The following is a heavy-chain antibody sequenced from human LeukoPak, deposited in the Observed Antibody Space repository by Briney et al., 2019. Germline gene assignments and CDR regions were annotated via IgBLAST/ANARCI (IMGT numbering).Heavy chain of an antibody. CDR3: ARGKVLRGGYGPAPGVTGCFDP. J-gene: IGHJ5*02. D-gene: IGHD5-12*01. Sequence: SESLSLTCTVSGGSISSYYWGWIRQPPGKGLEWIGSIYYSGNTYYNPSLKSGVTISVNTTKNHSFLKLSSGTAADTAVYYCARGKVLRGGYGPAPGVTGCFDPWGQGTLVTVSS. CDR1: GGSISSYY. V-gene: IGHV4-39*02. CDR2: IYYSGNT.